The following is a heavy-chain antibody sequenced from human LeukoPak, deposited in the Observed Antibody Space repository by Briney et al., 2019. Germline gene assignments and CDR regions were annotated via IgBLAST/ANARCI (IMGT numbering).Heavy chain of an antibody. V-gene: IGHV1-18*01. D-gene: IGHD1-7*01. J-gene: IGHJ4*02. CDR1: GYTFTSYG. Sequence: ASVKLSCTASGYTFTSYGISWVRQAPGQGLEWMGWISAYNGNTNYAQKLQGRVTMTTDKSTSTAYMELRSLRSDDTAVYYCARDSIAGTTADYWGQGTLVTVSS. CDR3: ARDSIAGTTADY. CDR2: ISAYNGNT.